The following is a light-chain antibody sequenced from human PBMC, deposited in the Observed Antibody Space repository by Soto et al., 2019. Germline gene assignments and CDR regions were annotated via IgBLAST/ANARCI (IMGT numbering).Light chain of an antibody. CDR3: SSYGGSNNLV. CDR1: SSDVGGYNY. CDR2: EVN. Sequence: QSALTQPPSASGSPGQSVTISCTGTSSDVGGYNYVSWYQQHPGKVPKLMIYEVNKRPSGVPDRFSGSKPGNTASLTVSGLQAEDEADYYCSSYGGSNNLVFGGGTKLTVL. V-gene: IGLV2-8*01. J-gene: IGLJ2*01.